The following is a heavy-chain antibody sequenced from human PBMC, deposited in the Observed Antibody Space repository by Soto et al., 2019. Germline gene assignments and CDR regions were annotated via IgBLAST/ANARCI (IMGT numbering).Heavy chain of an antibody. D-gene: IGHD2-15*01. CDR3: ARLHCSGGSCYYSFDY. CDR1: GCTFSSYT. CDR2: ITSSGSYV. J-gene: IGHJ4*02. V-gene: IGHV3-21*01. Sequence: GSLSLSCAASGCTFSSYTMNWVRQAPGKGLEWVSSITSSGSYVYYADSMKGRFTISRDNAKNSVYLQVNSLRAEDTAVYYCARLHCSGGSCYYSFDYWGRGTLVTVSS.